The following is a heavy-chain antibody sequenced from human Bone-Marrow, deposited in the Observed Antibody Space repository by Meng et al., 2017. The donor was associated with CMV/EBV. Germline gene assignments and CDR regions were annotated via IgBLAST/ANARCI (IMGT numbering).Heavy chain of an antibody. CDR2: INPKSGGT. CDR1: GYTFIGYD. V-gene: IGHV1-2*02. Sequence: ASVKVSCKASGYTFIGYDLHWVRQAPGEGLEWMGWINPKSGGTNYAQRFQGRVTMTRDTSINTVYMELNRLRSDDTAVYYCAKALCTNYYSTYYGLDVWGQGTTVTVSS. CDR3: AKALCTNYYSTYYGLDV. J-gene: IGHJ6*02. D-gene: IGHD3-22*01.